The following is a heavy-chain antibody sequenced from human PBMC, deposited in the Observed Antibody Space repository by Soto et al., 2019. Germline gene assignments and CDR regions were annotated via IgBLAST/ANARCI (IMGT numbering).Heavy chain of an antibody. CDR2: INQDGSDI. D-gene: IGHD6-19*01. CDR1: GFTFSDYC. J-gene: IGHJ4*02. V-gene: IGHV3-7*01. CDR3: ARLYGSVTTYDY. Sequence: EVQLVESGGGLVQPGGSLRLSCAGSGFTFSDYCMSWVRQAPGKGLEWVASINQDGSDIRYVYSMRGRFTVSRDNTKNSLYLQMNSLRVEDTAVYFCARLYGSVTTYDYWGQGTLATVSS.